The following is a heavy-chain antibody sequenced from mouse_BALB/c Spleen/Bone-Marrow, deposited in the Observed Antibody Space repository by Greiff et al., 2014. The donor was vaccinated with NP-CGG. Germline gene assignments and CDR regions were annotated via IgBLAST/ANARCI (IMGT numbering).Heavy chain of an antibody. CDR3: ARELGAWFAY. D-gene: IGHD4-1*01. CDR1: GFSFTSYG. J-gene: IGHJ3*01. Sequence: VKLMESGPGLVAPSQSLSITCTVSGFSFTSYGVHWVRQPPGKGLEWLGIIWAGGNTNYNSAIMSRLSNSKDNSKNKVFLKMNSLQTDDTARYYCARELGAWFAYWGQGTLVTVSA. V-gene: IGHV2-9*02. CDR2: IWAGGNT.